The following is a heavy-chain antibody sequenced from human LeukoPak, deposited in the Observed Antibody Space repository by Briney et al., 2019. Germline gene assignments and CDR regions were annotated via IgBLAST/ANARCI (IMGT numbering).Heavy chain of an antibody. Sequence: GGSLRLSCAASGFTVSSNYMTWVRQAPGKGLEWVSSITSSSSYIYYADSVKGRFTISRDNAKNSLYLQMNSLRAEDTAVYYCARGETSWTLPNDYWGQGTLVTVSS. V-gene: IGHV3-21*01. J-gene: IGHJ4*02. CDR2: ITSSSSYI. CDR3: ARGETSWTLPNDY. CDR1: GFTVSSNY. D-gene: IGHD2-15*01.